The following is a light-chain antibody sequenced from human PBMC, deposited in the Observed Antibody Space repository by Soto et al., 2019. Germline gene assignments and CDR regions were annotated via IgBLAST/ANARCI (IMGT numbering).Light chain of an antibody. CDR1: QTVSSH. Sequence: EVIMTQSPATLSVSPGERATLSCRASQTVSSHLAWYQQKNGQAPRLLIYHSSIRATGIPARFSGSGSGTEFTLTTGRLEQKDLKRYYFQLNGTSGAFAKGTKV. CDR3: QLNGTSGA. V-gene: IGKV3D-15*01. J-gene: IGKJ1*01. CDR2: HSS.